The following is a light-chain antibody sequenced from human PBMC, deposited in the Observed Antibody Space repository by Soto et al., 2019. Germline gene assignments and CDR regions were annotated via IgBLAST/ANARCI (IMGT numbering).Light chain of an antibody. CDR2: GAS. J-gene: IGKJ1*01. V-gene: IGKV3-15*01. Sequence: EIVMTQSPATLSVSPGERATLSCRASQSVSSNLAWYQQKPGQAPRLLIYGASTRATGIPARFSGSGSGTEFTLTISRLEPEDFAVYYCQHYGSSTRTFGQGTKVDIK. CDR3: QHYGSSTRT. CDR1: QSVSSN.